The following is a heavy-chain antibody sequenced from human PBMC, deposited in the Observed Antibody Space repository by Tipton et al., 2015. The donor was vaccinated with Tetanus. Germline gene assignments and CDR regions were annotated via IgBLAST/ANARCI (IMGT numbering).Heavy chain of an antibody. Sequence: QLVQSGAEVKKPGSSVKVSCKASGGTFSSYAISWVRQAPGQGLEWMGGIIPIFGTANYAQKFQGRVTITADESTSTAYMELSSLRSEDTAVYYCASLLVATTLRSDYYYYSGMDVWGQGTTVTVSS. CDR1: GGTFSSYA. J-gene: IGHJ6*02. CDR2: IIPIFGTA. D-gene: IGHD5-12*01. V-gene: IGHV1-69*01. CDR3: ASLLVATTLRSDYYYYSGMDV.